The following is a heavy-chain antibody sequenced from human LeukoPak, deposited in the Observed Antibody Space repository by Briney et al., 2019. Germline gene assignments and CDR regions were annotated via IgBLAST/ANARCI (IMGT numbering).Heavy chain of an antibody. Sequence: ASVKVSCKTSGYTFTNYGISWVRQAPGQGLEWVGWTSAYNGNTDYAQKFQGRVTMTTDSSTSTAYMELRSLRSDDTAAYYCARDLPADSGYETHDYWGQGTLVTVSS. CDR1: GYTFTNYG. D-gene: IGHD5-12*01. J-gene: IGHJ4*02. CDR2: TSAYNGNT. CDR3: ARDLPADSGYETHDY. V-gene: IGHV1-18*01.